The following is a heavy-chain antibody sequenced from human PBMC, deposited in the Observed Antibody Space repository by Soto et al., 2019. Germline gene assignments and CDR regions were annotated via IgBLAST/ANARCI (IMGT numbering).Heavy chain of an antibody. CDR3: ARDAGSYSGWDYYYYYGMYV. D-gene: IGHD1-26*01. Sequence: SVKVSCKASGGTFSSYAISWVRQAPGQGLEWMGGIIPIFGTANYAQKFQGRVTITADESTSTAYMELSSLRSEDTAVYYCARDAGSYSGWDYYYYYGMYVWGQGTTVTVS. CDR2: IIPIFGTA. CDR1: GGTFSSYA. V-gene: IGHV1-69*13. J-gene: IGHJ6*02.